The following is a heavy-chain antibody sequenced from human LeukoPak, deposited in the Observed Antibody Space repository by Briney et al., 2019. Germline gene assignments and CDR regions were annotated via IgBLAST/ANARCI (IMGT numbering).Heavy chain of an antibody. V-gene: IGHV1-18*01. D-gene: IGHD3-22*01. Sequence: GASVKVSCKASGYTFTSYGTSWVRQAPGQGLEWMGWISAYNGNTNYAQKLQGRVTMTTDTSTSTAYMELRSLRSDDTAVYYCAKVNYYDSSGYYYVSAFDLWGQGTLVTVSS. CDR1: GYTFTSYG. CDR3: AKVNYYDSSGYYYVSAFDL. CDR2: ISAYNGNT. J-gene: IGHJ3*01.